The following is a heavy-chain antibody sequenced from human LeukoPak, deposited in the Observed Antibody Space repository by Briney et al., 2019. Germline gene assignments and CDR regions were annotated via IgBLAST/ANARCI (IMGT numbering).Heavy chain of an antibody. CDR2: INHSGST. V-gene: IGHV4-34*01. J-gene: IGHJ4*02. CDR1: GXSFSGYY. Sequence: PSETLSLTCAVYGXSFSGYYWSWIRQPPGKGLEWIGEINHSGSTNYNPSLESRFSMSIDKSNNHLSLEVTSVTAADTAMYYCTRESGAFSPFGFWGQGTLVTVSS. D-gene: IGHD1-26*01. CDR3: TRESGAFSPFGF.